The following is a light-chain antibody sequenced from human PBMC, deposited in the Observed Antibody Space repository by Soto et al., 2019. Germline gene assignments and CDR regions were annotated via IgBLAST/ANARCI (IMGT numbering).Light chain of an antibody. CDR2: GAS. Sequence: EIVMTQSPATLSVSPGERATLSCRASQSVSSNLAWYQQKPDKAPRLLIYGASTRATGIPARFSGSGSGTEFTLTISSLQSEDFAVYYCQQYNNWPPLTFGGGTKVEIK. CDR3: QQYNNWPPLT. J-gene: IGKJ4*01. CDR1: QSVSSN. V-gene: IGKV3-15*01.